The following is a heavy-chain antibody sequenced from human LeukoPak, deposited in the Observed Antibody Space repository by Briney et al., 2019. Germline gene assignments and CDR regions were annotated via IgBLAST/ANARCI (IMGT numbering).Heavy chain of an antibody. CDR3: GRGGGPNAFEPFDI. V-gene: IGHV1-69*13. D-gene: IGHD2-8*01. CDR2: IIPIFGTA. J-gene: IGHJ3*02. Sequence: GASVKVSCKASGGTFSIYAISWVRQAPGQGLEWMGGIIPIFGTANYAQKFQGRVTITADESTSTAYMELSSLRSEDTAVYYCGRGGGPNAFEPFDIWGQGTMVTVSS. CDR1: GGTFSIYA.